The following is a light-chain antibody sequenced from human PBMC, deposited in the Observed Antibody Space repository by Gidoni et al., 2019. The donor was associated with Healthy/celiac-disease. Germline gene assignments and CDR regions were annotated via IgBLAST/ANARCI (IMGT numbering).Light chain of an antibody. CDR2: GAS. CDR1: QSVSSN. V-gene: IGKV3-15*01. Sequence: IVMTQSPATLSVSPGERATLSCRASQSVSSNLAWYQQKPGQAPRLLIYGASTRATGIPARFSGSGSXXEFXLXISSXXSEXXAVXXXQQXXNWPXXTFXGXTKVEIK. CDR3: QQXXNWPXXT. J-gene: IGKJ4*01.